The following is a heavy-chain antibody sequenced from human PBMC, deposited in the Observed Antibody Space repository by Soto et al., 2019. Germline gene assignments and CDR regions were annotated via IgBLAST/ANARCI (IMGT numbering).Heavy chain of an antibody. CDR3: ARGFARWQFYFDY. V-gene: IGHV4-31*03. Sequence: QVQLQESGPGLVKPSQTLSLTCTVSGGSISSATYYWSWIRQHPGKGLEWIGYIYYSGSTYYNPSLKSRVTMSVETSKNQFSLKLSSVTAADTAVYYCARGFARWQFYFDYWGQGTLVTVSS. CDR2: IYYSGST. D-gene: IGHD4-17*01. CDR1: GGSISSATYY. J-gene: IGHJ4*02.